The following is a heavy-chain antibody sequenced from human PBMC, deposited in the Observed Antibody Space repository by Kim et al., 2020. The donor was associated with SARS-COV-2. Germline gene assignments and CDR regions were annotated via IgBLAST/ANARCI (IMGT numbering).Heavy chain of an antibody. CDR2: SGGT. J-gene: IGHJ2*01. V-gene: IGHV4-59*01. CDR3: ARDYFFDL. D-gene: IGHD3-10*01. Sequence: SGGTGHNPSLKSRVTISIDTAKNHVSLKLNSVTAADTAVYYCARDYFFDLWGRGTLVTVSS.